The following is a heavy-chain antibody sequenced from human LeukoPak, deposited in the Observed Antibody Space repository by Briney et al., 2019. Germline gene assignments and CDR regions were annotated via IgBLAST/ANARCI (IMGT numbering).Heavy chain of an antibody. J-gene: IGHJ4*02. CDR3: ARVRYCDSTSCYFADY. V-gene: IGHV3-7*04. Sequence: PGGSLRLSCAASGFTFSNYWMSWVRQAPGKGPEWVTNIKEDGSEKYYVDSVKGRFTVSRDSAKNSLYLQMNSLSPEDTAVYYCARVRYCDSTSCYFADYWGQGTLVTVSS. CDR1: GFTFSNYW. D-gene: IGHD2-2*01. CDR2: IKEDGSEK.